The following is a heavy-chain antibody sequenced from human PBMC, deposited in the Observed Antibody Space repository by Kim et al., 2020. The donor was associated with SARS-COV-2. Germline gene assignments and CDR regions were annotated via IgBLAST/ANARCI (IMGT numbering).Heavy chain of an antibody. Sequence: SETLSLTCAVYGGSFSGYYWSWIRQPPGKGLEWIGEINHSGSTNYNPSLKSRVTISVDTSKNQFSLKLSSVTAADTAVYYRARGSYTYGMDVWGQGTTVT. CDR2: INHSGST. J-gene: IGHJ6*02. D-gene: IGHD2-2*02. CDR1: GGSFSGYY. CDR3: ARGSYTYGMDV. V-gene: IGHV4-34*01.